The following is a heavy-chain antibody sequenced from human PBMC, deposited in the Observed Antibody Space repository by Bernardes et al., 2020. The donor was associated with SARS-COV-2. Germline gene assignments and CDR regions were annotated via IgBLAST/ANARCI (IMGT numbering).Heavy chain of an antibody. CDR2: IYYSGST. D-gene: IGHD6-19*01. V-gene: IGHV4-59*08. CDR3: ARHRLSSGFAY. J-gene: IGHJ4*02. CDR1: GGSISDHY. Sequence: QTLSLTCTVSGGSISDHYGSWIRQPPGKGLEWIGYIYYSGSTTYNPSLNSRVTISVDTSKNQFSLSLTSVTAADTAVYYCARHRLSSGFAYWGQGALVTVS.